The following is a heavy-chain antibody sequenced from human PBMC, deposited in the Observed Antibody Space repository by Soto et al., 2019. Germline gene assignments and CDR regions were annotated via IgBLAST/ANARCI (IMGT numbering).Heavy chain of an antibody. V-gene: IGHV3-30*04. CDR2: IRYDGGSI. CDR1: GFTFSSYA. J-gene: IGHJ3*02. Sequence: GGSLRLCCAASGFTFSSYALHWVRQAPGKGLEWVARIRYDGGSIDYADSVKGRFTISRDNAKNSLYLQMNSLRAEDTALYYCAKDYYYDSSGFLNAFDIWGQGTMVTVSS. CDR3: AKDYYYDSSGFLNAFDI. D-gene: IGHD3-22*01.